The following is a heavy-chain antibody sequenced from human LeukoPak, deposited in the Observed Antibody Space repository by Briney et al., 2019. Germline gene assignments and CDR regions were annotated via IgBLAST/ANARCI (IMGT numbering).Heavy chain of an antibody. CDR3: ARGGTVAGYRSPLKNHFDS. V-gene: IGHV4-34*01. Sequence: SETLSLTCGVYGGSFSAYYWNWIRQTPGKGLEWIGEVSHSGHTEYNPSLRSRVTILLDTSKNQFSLSVKSVTAADTAVYYCARGGTVAGYRSPLKNHFDSWGQGSLVTVSS. CDR1: GGSFSAYY. D-gene: IGHD6-19*01. J-gene: IGHJ4*02. CDR2: VSHSGHT.